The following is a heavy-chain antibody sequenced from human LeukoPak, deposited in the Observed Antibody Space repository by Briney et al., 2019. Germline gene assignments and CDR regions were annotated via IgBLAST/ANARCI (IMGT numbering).Heavy chain of an antibody. V-gene: IGHV3-30*02. CDR3: ARDDRDGYNQPHFDY. D-gene: IGHD5-24*01. CDR1: GFTFSSYG. J-gene: IGHJ4*02. CDR2: IRYDGSNK. Sequence: GGSLRLSCAASGFTFSSYGMHWVRQAPGKGLEWVAFIRYDGSNKYYADSVKGRFTISRDNSKNTLYLQMNSLRAEDTAVYYCARDDRDGYNQPHFDYWGQGTLVTVSS.